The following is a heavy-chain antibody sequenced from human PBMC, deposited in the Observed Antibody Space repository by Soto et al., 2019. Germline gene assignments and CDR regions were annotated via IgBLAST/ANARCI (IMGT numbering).Heavy chain of an antibody. D-gene: IGHD1-20*01. CDR1: GGSITSYY. Sequence: SETLSLTCTVSGGSITSYYWSWIRQPPGKGLEWLGYIYYSGNTYYNPSLQSRVTISVDTSKNHFSLKLTSATAADTAVYYCARRITRPERFDYWGQGALVTVSS. CDR2: IYYSGNT. J-gene: IGHJ4*02. CDR3: ARRITRPERFDY. V-gene: IGHV4-59*04.